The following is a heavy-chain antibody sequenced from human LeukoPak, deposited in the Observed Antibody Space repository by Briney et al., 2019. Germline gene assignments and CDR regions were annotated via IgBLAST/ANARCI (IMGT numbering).Heavy chain of an antibody. V-gene: IGHV4-59*01. Sequence: SETLSLTCTVSGDSISGYDWSWIRQPPGKGLEWIGYIYYSGTTHYNPSLKSRVTTSVDTSKNQFSLKLSSVTAADTAVYYCARVELERSFDIWGQGTMVIVSS. J-gene: IGHJ3*02. CDR1: GDSISGYD. D-gene: IGHD1-1*01. CDR2: IYYSGTT. CDR3: ARVELERSFDI.